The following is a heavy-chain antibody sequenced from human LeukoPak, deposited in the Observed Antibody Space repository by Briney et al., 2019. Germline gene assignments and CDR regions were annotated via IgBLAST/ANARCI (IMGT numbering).Heavy chain of an antibody. CDR2: ISSGSTI. V-gene: IGHV3-48*03. J-gene: IGHJ6*04. CDR3: AELGITMIGGV. Sequence: GGSLRLSGAASGFTFSSYEMNWVRQAPGKGLEWVSYISSGSTIYYADSVKGRFTISRDNAKNSLYLQMNSLRAEDTAVYYCAELGITMIGGVWGKGTTVTISS. D-gene: IGHD3-10*02. CDR1: GFTFSSYE.